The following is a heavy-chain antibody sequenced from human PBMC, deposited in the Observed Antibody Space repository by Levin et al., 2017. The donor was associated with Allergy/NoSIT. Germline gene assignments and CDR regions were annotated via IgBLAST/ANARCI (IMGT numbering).Heavy chain of an antibody. J-gene: IGHJ6*03. Sequence: GASVKVSCQGSGYSFTRYWIGWVRQMPRKGLEWMGIIYPGDSDTRYSPSFQGQVTISADKSISTAYLQWSSLKASDTAIYYCARRGTRDYYYYMDVWGKGTTVTVSS. D-gene: IGHD1-1*01. CDR2: IYPGDSDT. CDR1: GYSFTRYW. CDR3: ARRGTRDYYYYMDV. V-gene: IGHV5-51*01.